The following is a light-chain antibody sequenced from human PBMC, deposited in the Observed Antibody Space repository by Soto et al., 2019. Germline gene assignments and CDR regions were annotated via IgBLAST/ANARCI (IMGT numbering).Light chain of an antibody. CDR2: GGS. CDR1: QDISHY. V-gene: IGKV3-20*01. Sequence: IEMPPSPGTLSSSLGDVVTITCQESQDISHYLAWYQQKHGEATRLLMYGGSSRATGIPDRFSGSGSGTDLTLTISRLEPEDFAVYYCQQYGSSPPWKFGQGTQVDIK. CDR3: QQYGSSPPWK. J-gene: IGKJ1*01.